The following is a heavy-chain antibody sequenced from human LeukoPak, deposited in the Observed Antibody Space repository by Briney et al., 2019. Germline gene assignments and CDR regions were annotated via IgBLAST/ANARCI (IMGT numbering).Heavy chain of an antibody. CDR2: INHSGST. CDR1: GGSFSGYY. J-gene: IGHJ6*02. Sequence: SETLSPTCAAYGGSFSGYYWSWIRQPPRKGLEWVGEINHSGSTNYNPSLKSRVTISVDTSKNHFSLKRSSVTAADTAVYYCARGLDTMVRGVIQYYYYYYGMDVWGQGTTATVSS. D-gene: IGHD3-10*01. CDR3: ARGLDTMVRGVIQYYYYYYGMDV. V-gene: IGHV4-34*01.